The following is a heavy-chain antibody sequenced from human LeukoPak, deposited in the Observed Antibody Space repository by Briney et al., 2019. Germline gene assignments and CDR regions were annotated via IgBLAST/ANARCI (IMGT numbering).Heavy chain of an antibody. CDR1: GGSISSGGYY. CDR2: IYYSGST. Sequence: PSETLSLTCTVSGGSISSGGYYWSWLRQHPGKGLEWLGYIYYSGSTYYNPSLKSRVTISVDTSKNQFSLKLSSVTAADTAVYYRARSGVQGRGYSSSWLFDYWGQGTLVTVSS. V-gene: IGHV4-31*03. D-gene: IGHD6-13*01. CDR3: ARSGVQGRGYSSSWLFDY. J-gene: IGHJ4*02.